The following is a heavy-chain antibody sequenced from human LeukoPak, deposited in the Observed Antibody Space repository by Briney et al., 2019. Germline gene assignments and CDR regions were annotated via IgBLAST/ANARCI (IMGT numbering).Heavy chain of an antibody. D-gene: IGHD2-15*01. J-gene: IGHJ3*02. V-gene: IGHV3-33*01. CDR2: IWNDGSNK. CDR1: GFTFSIYG. Sequence: GGSLRLSCAASGFTFSIYGMHWVRQAPGKGLEWVAVIWNDGSNKYYADSVKGRFTISRDNSKNTLYLQMNSLRAEDTAVYYCARPSGTWGAFDIWGHGTVVTVSS. CDR3: ARPSGTWGAFDI.